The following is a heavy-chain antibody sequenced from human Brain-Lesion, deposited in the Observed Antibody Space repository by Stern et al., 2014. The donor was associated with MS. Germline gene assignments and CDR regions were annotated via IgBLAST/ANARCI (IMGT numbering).Heavy chain of an antibody. Sequence: QVQLVQSGAEVKKPGASVKVSCKTSGYIFTGYYIHWVRQAPGQGLEWMAWINPNTGGTKYAQQFQGRVTISGDTSISTAYVELSSLTSDDTAVYYCARDQRGITIFGVVTDYYYLGMDVWGQGTTVTVSS. J-gene: IGHJ6*02. CDR2: INPNTGGT. V-gene: IGHV1-2*02. CDR1: GYIFTGYY. CDR3: ARDQRGITIFGVVTDYYYLGMDV. D-gene: IGHD3-3*01.